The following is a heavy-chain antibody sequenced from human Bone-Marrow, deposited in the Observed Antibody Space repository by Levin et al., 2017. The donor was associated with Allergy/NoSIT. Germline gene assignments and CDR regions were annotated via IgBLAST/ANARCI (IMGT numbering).Heavy chain of an antibody. Sequence: RASVKVSCKASGYTFTSYYMHWVRQAPGQGLEWMGIINPSGGSTSYAQKFQGRVTMTRDTSTSTVYMELSSLRSEDTAVYYCARDNIVVVVAATQLHRTINWFDPWGQGTLVTVSS. CDR1: GYTFTSYY. CDR2: INPSGGST. CDR3: ARDNIVVVVAATQLHRTINWFDP. V-gene: IGHV1-46*01. J-gene: IGHJ5*02. D-gene: IGHD2-15*01.